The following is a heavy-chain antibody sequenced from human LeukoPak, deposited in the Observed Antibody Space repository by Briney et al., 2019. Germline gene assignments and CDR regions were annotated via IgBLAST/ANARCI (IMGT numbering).Heavy chain of an antibody. CDR3: ASRQLWLRRGWSDP. Sequence: SETLSLTCAVYGGSFSGYYWSWIRQPPGKGLEWIGEINHGGRTNYNPSLKSRVTISVDTSKNQFSLKLSSVSAADTAVYYCASRQLWLRRGWSDPWGQGTLVTVSS. V-gene: IGHV4-34*01. J-gene: IGHJ5*02. CDR2: INHGGRT. CDR1: GGSFSGYY. D-gene: IGHD5-18*01.